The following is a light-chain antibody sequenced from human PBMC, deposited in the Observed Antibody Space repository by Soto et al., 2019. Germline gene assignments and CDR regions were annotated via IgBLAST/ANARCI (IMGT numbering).Light chain of an antibody. V-gene: IGLV2-14*01. CDR3: CSYAGSRTYV. CDR1: SSDVGGYNY. Sequence: QSALTQPASVSGSPGQSITISCTGTSSDVGGYNYVSWYQQHPGKAPKLIIYEVSNRPSGVSNRFSGSKSDNTASLTISGLQAEDEADYYCCSYAGSRTYVFGPGTKLTVL. CDR2: EVS. J-gene: IGLJ1*01.